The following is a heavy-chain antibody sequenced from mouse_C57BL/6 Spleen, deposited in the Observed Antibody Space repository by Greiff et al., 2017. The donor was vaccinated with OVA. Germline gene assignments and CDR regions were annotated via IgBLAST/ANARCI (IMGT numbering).Heavy chain of an antibody. CDR1: GFTFSDYG. D-gene: IGHD2-2*01. CDR3: ARRGLRREECAMDY. J-gene: IGHJ4*01. Sequence: EVMLVESGGGLVKPGGSLKLSCAASGFTFSDYGMHWVRQAPEKGLEWVAYISSGSSTIDYADTVKGRFTISRDNAKNTLFLQMTSLRSEDTAMYYCARRGLRREECAMDYWGQGTSVTVSS. V-gene: IGHV5-17*01. CDR2: ISSGSSTI.